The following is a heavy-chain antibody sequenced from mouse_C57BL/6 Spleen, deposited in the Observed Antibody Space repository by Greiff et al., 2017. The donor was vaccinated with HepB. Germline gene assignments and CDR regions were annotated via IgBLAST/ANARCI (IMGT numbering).Heavy chain of an antibody. CDR3: ARKPSHYYGSSYDY. D-gene: IGHD1-1*01. CDR1: GYTFTSYW. Sequence: VQLQQPGAELVKPGASVKLSCKASGYTFTSYWMHWVKQRPGQGLEWIGMIHPNSGSTNYNEKFKSKATLTVDKSSSTAYMQLSSLTSEDSAVYYCARKPSHYYGSSYDYWGQGTTLTVSS. CDR2: IHPNSGST. J-gene: IGHJ2*01. V-gene: IGHV1-64*01.